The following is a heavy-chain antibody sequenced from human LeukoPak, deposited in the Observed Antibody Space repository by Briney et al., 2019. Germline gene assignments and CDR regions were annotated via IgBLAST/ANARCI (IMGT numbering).Heavy chain of an antibody. CDR1: GFTFSDFF. Sequence: GGSLRLSCAASGFTFSDFFMTWIRQAPGKGLEWVSYISSSSSFTAYADSVKGRFTISRDNAKNSLYLQMNSLRAEDTAVYYCAVAGWGSDYYYGMDVWGQGTTVTVSS. D-gene: IGHD3-16*01. CDR3: AVAGWGSDYYYGMDV. J-gene: IGHJ6*02. V-gene: IGHV3-11*03. CDR2: ISSSSSFT.